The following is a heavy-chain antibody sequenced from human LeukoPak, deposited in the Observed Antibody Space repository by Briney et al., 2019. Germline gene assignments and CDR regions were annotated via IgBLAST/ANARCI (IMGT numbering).Heavy chain of an antibody. Sequence: GGSLRLSCVASGLTFNSHSMSWVRQAPGMGLEWVSVVSTNGDVTFYADSVKGRFTISRDNSKNTLFLQMNSLRAEDTAVYYCAKDLSGDDYWGQGTLVTVSS. V-gene: IGHV3-23*01. CDR3: AKDLSGDDY. CDR2: VSTNGDVT. D-gene: IGHD2/OR15-2a*01. J-gene: IGHJ4*02. CDR1: GLTFNSHS.